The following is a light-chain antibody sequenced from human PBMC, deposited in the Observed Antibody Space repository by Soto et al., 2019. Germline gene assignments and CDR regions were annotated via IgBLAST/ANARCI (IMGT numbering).Light chain of an antibody. CDR1: SSNVGSYKL. Sequence: QSVLTQPASVSGSPGQSITISCTGTSSNVGSYKLVSWYQQHPGKAPELMIFEVNKRPSGVSNRFSGSKSGNTASLTISGLKVEDVADYYSSSTGGIPTYVFGTGTKVTVL. V-gene: IGLV2-23*02. J-gene: IGLJ1*01. CDR3: SSTGGIPTYV. CDR2: EVN.